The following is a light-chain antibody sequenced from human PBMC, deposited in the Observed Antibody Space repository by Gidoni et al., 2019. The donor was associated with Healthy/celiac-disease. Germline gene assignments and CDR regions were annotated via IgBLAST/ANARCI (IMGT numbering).Light chain of an antibody. Sequence: IVLTQSPATLSLSPWERATLSCRASQSVSSYLAWYQQKPGQAPRLLIYDASNRATGIPARFSGSGSGTDFTLTISSLEPEDFAVYYCQQRSNSFTFGPGTKVDIK. J-gene: IGKJ3*01. CDR3: QQRSNSFT. V-gene: IGKV3-11*01. CDR1: QSVSSY. CDR2: DAS.